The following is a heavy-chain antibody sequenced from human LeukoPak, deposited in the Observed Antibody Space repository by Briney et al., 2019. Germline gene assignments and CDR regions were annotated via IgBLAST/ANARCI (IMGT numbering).Heavy chain of an antibody. D-gene: IGHD6-13*01. J-gene: IGHJ4*02. CDR3: ERVRGRAAAGTAFDY. V-gene: IGHV1-2*02. Sequence: EASVKVSCKASGYTFNSYYMHWVRQAPGQGLEWMGWINPNSGGTNYTQKFQGSVTMTRDTSISTAYMELSRLRSDDTAVYHVERVRGRAAAGTAFDYWGQGTLVTVSS. CDR2: INPNSGGT. CDR1: GYTFNSYY.